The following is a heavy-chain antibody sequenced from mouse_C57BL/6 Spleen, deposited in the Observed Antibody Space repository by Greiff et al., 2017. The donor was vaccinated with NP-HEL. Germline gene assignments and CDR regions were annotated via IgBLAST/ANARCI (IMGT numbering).Heavy chain of an antibody. CDR3: ARRGAYYSNYSEYYSMDY. D-gene: IGHD2-12*01. J-gene: IGHJ4*01. Sequence: QVQLQQSGAELARPGASVKLSCKASGYTFTSYGISWVKQRTGQGLEWIGEIYPRSGNTYYNEKFKGKATLTADKSSSTAYMELRSLTSEDSAVYFGARRGAYYSNYSEYYSMDYWGQGTSVTVSS. V-gene: IGHV1-81*01. CDR2: IYPRSGNT. CDR1: GYTFTSYG.